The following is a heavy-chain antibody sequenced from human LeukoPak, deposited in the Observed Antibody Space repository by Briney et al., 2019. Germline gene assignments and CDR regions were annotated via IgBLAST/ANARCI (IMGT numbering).Heavy chain of an antibody. D-gene: IGHD3-10*01. CDR2: ISSSSSYI. CDR3: ARDSGFGELFVYYGMDV. Sequence: PGGSLRLSCAASGFTFSSYSMNWVRQAPGKGLEWVSSISSSSSYIYYADSVKGRFTISRDNAKNSLYLQMNSLRAEDTAVYYCARDSGFGELFVYYGMDVWGQGTTVTV. CDR1: GFTFSSYS. V-gene: IGHV3-21*01. J-gene: IGHJ6*02.